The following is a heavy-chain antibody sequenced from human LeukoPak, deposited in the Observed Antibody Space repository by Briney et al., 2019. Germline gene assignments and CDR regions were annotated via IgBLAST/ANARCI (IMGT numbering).Heavy chain of an antibody. J-gene: IGHJ4*02. D-gene: IGHD1-26*01. V-gene: IGHV1-2*02. CDR3: ARDPPFSYSGSYYSTLDY. CDR2: INPNSGGT. CDR1: GYTFTGYY. Sequence: ASVKVSCKASGYTFTGYYMHWVRQAPGQGLEWMGWINPNSGGTNYAQKFQGRVTMTRDTSISTAYMELSRLRSDDTAVYYCARDPPFSYSGSYYSTLDYWGQGTLVTVSS.